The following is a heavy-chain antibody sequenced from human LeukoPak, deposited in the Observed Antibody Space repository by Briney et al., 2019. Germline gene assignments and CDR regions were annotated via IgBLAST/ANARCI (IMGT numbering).Heavy chain of an antibody. CDR2: ITGSGGNT. V-gene: IGHV3-23*01. Sequence: PGGSLRLSCAASGFIFSSYSMSWVRQAPGMGQEWVSVITGSGGNTYYADSVKGRFTISKDNSKNTVYLQMSSLRVDDTAVYYCAKAASSSWPSYYYGMDVWGQGTTVTVSS. D-gene: IGHD6-13*01. J-gene: IGHJ6*02. CDR1: GFIFSSYS. CDR3: AKAASSSWPSYYYGMDV.